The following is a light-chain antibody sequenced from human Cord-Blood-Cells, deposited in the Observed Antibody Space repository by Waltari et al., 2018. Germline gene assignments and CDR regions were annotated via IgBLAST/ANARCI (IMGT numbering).Light chain of an antibody. Sequence: EIVMTQSPATLSVSPGERATLPCRASQSVSSNLAWYQQKPGQAPRLLNYGASTRATGIPARFSGSGSGTEFTLTISSLQSEDFAVYYGQQYNNWPPWTFGQGTKVEIK. CDR2: GAS. J-gene: IGKJ1*01. CDR1: QSVSSN. CDR3: QQYNNWPPWT. V-gene: IGKV3-15*01.